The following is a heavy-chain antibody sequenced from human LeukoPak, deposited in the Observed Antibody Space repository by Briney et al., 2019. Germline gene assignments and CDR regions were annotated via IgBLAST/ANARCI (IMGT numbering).Heavy chain of an antibody. CDR2: IKSKTDGGTT. Sequence: GGSLRLSCAVSGITLSNYGMSWVRQAPGKGLEWVGRIKSKTDGGTTDYAAPVKGRFTISRDDSKNTLYLQMNSLKTEDTAVYYCTTSPNDFWSGYSDYWGQGTLVTVSS. D-gene: IGHD3-3*01. V-gene: IGHV3-15*01. CDR1: GITLSNYG. J-gene: IGHJ4*02. CDR3: TTSPNDFWSGYSDY.